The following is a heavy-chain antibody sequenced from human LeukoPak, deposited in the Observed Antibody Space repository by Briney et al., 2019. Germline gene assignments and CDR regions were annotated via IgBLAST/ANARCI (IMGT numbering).Heavy chain of an antibody. V-gene: IGHV4-39*07. CDR3: ARGGTGDLTY. CDR1: GGSISSSSYY. CDR2: IYYSGST. D-gene: IGHD7-27*01. J-gene: IGHJ4*02. Sequence: PSETLSLTCTVSGGSISSSSYYWGWIRQPPGKGLEWIGSIYYSGSTYYNPSLKSRVTISVDQSKNQFSLTVNSLTAADTAVYYCARGGTGDLTYWGQGTLVTVSS.